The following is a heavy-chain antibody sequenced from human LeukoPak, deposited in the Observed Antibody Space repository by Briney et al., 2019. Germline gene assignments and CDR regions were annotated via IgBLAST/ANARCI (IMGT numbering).Heavy chain of an antibody. Sequence: PGGSLRLSCAASGFTFSNYAMSWVRQAPGKGLEWVSAIGGSGVTTYYADSLKGRFTISRDNSKNTLYLQMNSLRAEDTAVYYCAKAVECSGGSCLGSYTSYGMDVWGQGTTVTVSS. V-gene: IGHV3-23*01. CDR2: IGGSGVTT. CDR1: GFTFSNYA. CDR3: AKAVECSGGSCLGSYTSYGMDV. D-gene: IGHD2-15*01. J-gene: IGHJ6*02.